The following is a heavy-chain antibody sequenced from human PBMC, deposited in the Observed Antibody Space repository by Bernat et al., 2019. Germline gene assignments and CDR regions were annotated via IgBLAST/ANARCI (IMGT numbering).Heavy chain of an antibody. J-gene: IGHJ6*03. CDR2: IYYSGST. D-gene: IGHD3-3*01. V-gene: IGHV4-31*01. CDR1: GGSISSGGYY. CDR3: ARLRYDFWSGYPGYYYYMDV. Sequence: QVQLQESGPGLVKPSQTLSLTCTFSGGSISSGGYYWSWIRQHPGKGLEWIGYIYYSGSTYYNPSLKSLVTISVDTSKNQFSLKLSSVTAADTAVYYCARLRYDFWSGYPGYYYYMDVWGKGTTVTVSS.